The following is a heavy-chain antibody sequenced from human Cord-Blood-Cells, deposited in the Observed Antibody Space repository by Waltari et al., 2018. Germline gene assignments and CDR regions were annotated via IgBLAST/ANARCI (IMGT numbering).Heavy chain of an antibody. Sequence: EVPLVDSEGGRVSPGGSSRRSGVASEFTVRNAWMSWVRQAPGKGLEWVGRIKSKTDGGTTDYAAPVKGRFTISRDDSKNTLYLQMNSLKTEDTAVYYCTVDSIPDYWGQGTLVTVSS. V-gene: IGHV3-15*01. CDR1: EFTVRNAW. CDR2: IKSKTDGGTT. CDR3: TVDSIPDY. D-gene: IGHD4-4*01. J-gene: IGHJ4*02.